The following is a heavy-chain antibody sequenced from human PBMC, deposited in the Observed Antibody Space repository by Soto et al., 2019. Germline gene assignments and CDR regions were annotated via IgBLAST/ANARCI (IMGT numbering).Heavy chain of an antibody. CDR2: IIPILGIA. D-gene: IGHD3-22*01. CDR1: GGTFSSYT. J-gene: IGHJ4*02. Sequence: QVQLVQSGAEVKKPGSSVKVSCKASGGTFSSYTISWVRQAPGQGLEWVGRIIPILGIANYAQKFQGRVTITADKSTSTAYMALSSLRSEDTDVYYCASATVSYDSSGYYSDYWGQGTLVTVSS. CDR3: ASATVSYDSSGYYSDY. V-gene: IGHV1-69*02.